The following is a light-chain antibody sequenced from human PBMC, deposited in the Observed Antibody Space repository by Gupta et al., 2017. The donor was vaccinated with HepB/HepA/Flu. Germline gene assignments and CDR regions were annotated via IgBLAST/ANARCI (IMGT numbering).Light chain of an antibody. CDR1: GLPKEY. CDR3: QSTDSSGSSGNVI. J-gene: IGLJ2*01. Sequence: SYDLTQPPPVSVSPGQTSRIPCSGYGLPKEYVYWDRQKTGQAPMLGIYKDSKRPSGIPERFSGANSGTIVTLTISGVQAEDEADYYCQSTDSSGSSGNVIFGGGTKLTVL. V-gene: IGLV3-25*03. CDR2: KDS.